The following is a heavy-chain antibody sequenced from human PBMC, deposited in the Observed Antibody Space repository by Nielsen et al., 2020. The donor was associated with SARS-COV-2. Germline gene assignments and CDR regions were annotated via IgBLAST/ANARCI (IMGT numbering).Heavy chain of an antibody. Sequence: GESPKISCAASGFTFSSYWMHWVRQAPGKGLVWVSRINSDGSSTSYADSVKGRFTISRDNAKNTLYLQMNSLRAEDTAVYYCAREESNWKPDAFDIWGQGTMVTVSS. V-gene: IGHV3-74*01. CDR3: AREESNWKPDAFDI. D-gene: IGHD1-1*01. CDR1: GFTFSSYW. CDR2: INSDGSST. J-gene: IGHJ3*02.